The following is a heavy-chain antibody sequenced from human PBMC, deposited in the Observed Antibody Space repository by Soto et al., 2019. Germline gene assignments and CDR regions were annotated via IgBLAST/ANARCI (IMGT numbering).Heavy chain of an antibody. V-gene: IGHV5-10-1*01. CDR2: IDPSDSYT. CDR3: ARFEPTPAAAGYYYYGMDV. CDR1: GYSFTSYW. J-gene: IGHJ6*02. D-gene: IGHD6-13*01. Sequence: GESLKISCKGSGYSFTSYWISWVRQMPGKGLGWMGRIDPSDSYTNYSPSFQGHVTISADKSISTAYLQWSSLKASDTAMYYCARFEPTPAAAGYYYYGMDVWGQGTTVTVSS.